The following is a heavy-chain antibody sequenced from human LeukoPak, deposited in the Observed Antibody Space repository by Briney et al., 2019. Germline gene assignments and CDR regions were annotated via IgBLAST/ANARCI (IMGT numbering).Heavy chain of an antibody. CDR3: ASGPYYYDSSGLNWFDP. J-gene: IGHJ5*02. D-gene: IGHD3-22*01. V-gene: IGHV4-39*01. CDR1: GGSISSSSYY. CDR2: IYYSGST. Sequence: SETLSLTCTVSGGSISSSSYYWGWIRQPPGKGLEWIGSIYYSGSTYYNPSLKSRVTISVDTSKNQFSLKLSSVTAADTAVYYCASGPYYYDSSGLNWFDPWGQGTLVTVSS.